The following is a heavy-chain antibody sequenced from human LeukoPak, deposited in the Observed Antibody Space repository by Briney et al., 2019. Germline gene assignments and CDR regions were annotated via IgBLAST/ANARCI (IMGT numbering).Heavy chain of an antibody. CDR1: GFTFSSYA. J-gene: IGHJ4*02. CDR2: ISSNGGST. D-gene: IGHD6-19*01. V-gene: IGHV3-64*01. CDR3: ARDPYSSGWPDY. Sequence: GGSLRLSCAASGFTFSSYAMHWVRQAPGKGLEYVSAISSNGGSTYYANSVKGRFTISGDNSKNTLYLQMGSLRAEDMAVYYCARDPYSSGWPDYWGRGTLVTVSS.